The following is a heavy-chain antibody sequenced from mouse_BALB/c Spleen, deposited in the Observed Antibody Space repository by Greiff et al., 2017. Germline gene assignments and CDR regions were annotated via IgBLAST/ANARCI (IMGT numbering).Heavy chain of an antibody. CDR3: ARNVDGNLWAMDY. Sequence: VKLVESGPGLVQPSQSLSITCTVSGFSLTSYGVHWVRQSPGKGLEWLGVIWSGGSTDYNAAFISRLSISKDNSKSQVFFKMNSLQADDTAIYYCARNVDGNLWAMDYWGQGTSVTVSS. CDR1: GFSLTSYG. CDR2: IWSGGST. D-gene: IGHD2-1*01. V-gene: IGHV2-4-1*01. J-gene: IGHJ4*01.